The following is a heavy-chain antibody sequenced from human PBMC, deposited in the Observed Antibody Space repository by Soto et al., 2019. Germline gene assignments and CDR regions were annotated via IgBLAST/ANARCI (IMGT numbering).Heavy chain of an antibody. Sequence: ASVKVSCKVSGYTLTELSMHWVRQAPGKRLEWMGGFDPEDGETIYAQKFQGRVTMTEDTSTDTAYMELSSLRSEDTAVYYCATGTTTVTTYYYYYMDVWGKGTTVTVSS. J-gene: IGHJ6*03. CDR1: GYTLTELS. CDR3: ATGTTTVTTYYYYYMDV. V-gene: IGHV1-24*01. CDR2: FDPEDGET. D-gene: IGHD4-17*01.